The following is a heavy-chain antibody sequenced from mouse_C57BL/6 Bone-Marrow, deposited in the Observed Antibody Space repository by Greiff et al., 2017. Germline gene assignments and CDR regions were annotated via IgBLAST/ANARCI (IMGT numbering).Heavy chain of an antibody. CDR1: GFNIKDDY. CDR2: IDPENGDT. CDR3: TSHYYGLDY. J-gene: IGHJ2*01. V-gene: IGHV14-4*01. Sequence: EVQLQQSGAELVRPGASVKLSCTASGFNIKDDYMHWVKQRPEQGLEWIGWIDPENGDTEYASKFQGKATITADTSSNTAYLQLSSLTSEDTAVYYSTSHYYGLDYWGQGTTLTVSS. D-gene: IGHD1-1*01.